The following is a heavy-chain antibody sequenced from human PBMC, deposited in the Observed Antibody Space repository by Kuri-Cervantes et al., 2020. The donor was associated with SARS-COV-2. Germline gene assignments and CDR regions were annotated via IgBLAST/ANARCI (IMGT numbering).Heavy chain of an antibody. V-gene: IGHV3-11*04. CDR1: GFIFSDYY. D-gene: IGHD6-13*01. CDR3: AKTNSSSWYYYYYYMDV. CDR2: IGPSGTTK. J-gene: IGHJ6*03. Sequence: GGTLRLSCTSSGFIFSDYYMTWIRQAPGKGLEWVSNIGPSGTTKYYADSVKGRFTISRDNSKNTLYLQMNSLRAEDTAVYYCAKTNSSSWYYYYYYMDVWGKGTTVTVSS.